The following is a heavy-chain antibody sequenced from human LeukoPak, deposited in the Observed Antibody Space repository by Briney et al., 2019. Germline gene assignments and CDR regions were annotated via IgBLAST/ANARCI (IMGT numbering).Heavy chain of an antibody. CDR1: GFTFNTYG. CDR3: ARDLGYCSGGSCYPRGFDY. J-gene: IGHJ4*02. Sequence: GGSLRLSCAASGFTFNTYGMHWVRQAPGKGLEWVAVISSDESERYYADSVKRRFSISRDNSKNTLYLQMNTLRAEDTAVYYCARDLGYCSGGSCYPRGFDYWGQGTLVTVSS. CDR2: ISSDESER. V-gene: IGHV3-30*03. D-gene: IGHD2-15*01.